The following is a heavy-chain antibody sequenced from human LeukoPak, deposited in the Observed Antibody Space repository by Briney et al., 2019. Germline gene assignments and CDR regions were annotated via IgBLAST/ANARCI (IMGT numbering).Heavy chain of an antibody. CDR1: GYTFTNND. D-gene: IGHD2-15*01. CDR3: ARSHTRKGFCGGGRCYPAVWWFDP. CDR2: IDPKNGNR. Sequence: ASVKVSCKASGYTFTNNDINWVRQAPGQGLEWMAWIDPKNGNRGYAQNFQGRVTMTTDTSISTAYMELSSLRSEDTAVYYCARSHTRKGFCGGGRCYPAVWWFDPWGQGTLVTVSS. V-gene: IGHV1-8*01. J-gene: IGHJ5*02.